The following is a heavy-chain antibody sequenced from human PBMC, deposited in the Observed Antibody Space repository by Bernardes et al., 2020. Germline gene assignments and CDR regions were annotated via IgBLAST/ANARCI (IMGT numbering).Heavy chain of an antibody. CDR2: ISGGYGTT. Sequence: GGSLRLSCAASGFTFTSYAMSWVRQAPGKGLEWVSAISGGYGTTYYADSVKGRFTISRDNSKNTLFLQMSSLRAEDTAVYYCATVHSTMTTTAFGYWGQGTLVSVSS. CDR1: GFTFTSYA. V-gene: IGHV3-23*01. CDR3: ATVHSTMTTTAFGY. J-gene: IGHJ4*02. D-gene: IGHD4-17*01.